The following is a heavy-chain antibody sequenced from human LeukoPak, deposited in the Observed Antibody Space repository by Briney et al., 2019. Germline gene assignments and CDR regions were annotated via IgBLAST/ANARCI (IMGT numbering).Heavy chain of an antibody. J-gene: IGHJ4*02. Sequence: PSETLSLTCTVSGDSISSYYWSWIRQPPGKGLEWIGYIYYSGSTNYNPSLKSRVTISVDTSKNQFSLKLSSVTAADTAVYYCARGSDSSVEYWGQGTLVTVSS. D-gene: IGHD3-22*01. V-gene: IGHV4-59*01. CDR2: IYYSGST. CDR1: GDSISSYY. CDR3: ARGSDSSVEY.